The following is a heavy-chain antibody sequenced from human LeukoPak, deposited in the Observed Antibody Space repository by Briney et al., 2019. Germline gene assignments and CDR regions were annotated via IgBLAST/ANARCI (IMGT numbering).Heavy chain of an antibody. CDR3: ARHWEAFDI. V-gene: IGHV3-74*01. Sequence: GGSLRLSCAVTGFTFSSYWMHWVRQDPGKGLVWVARINSDGSTTNYADSVKGRFIISRDNAKSTLYLQMNSLRADDTAVYYCARHWEAFDIWGQGTMVTVSS. CDR1: GFTFSSYW. CDR2: INSDGSTT. J-gene: IGHJ3*02. D-gene: IGHD1-26*01.